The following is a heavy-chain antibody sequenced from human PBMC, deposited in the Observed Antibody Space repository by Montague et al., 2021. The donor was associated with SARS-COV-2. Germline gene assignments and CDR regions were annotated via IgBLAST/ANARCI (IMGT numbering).Heavy chain of an antibody. CDR1: GFTFSSYA. J-gene: IGHJ4*02. Sequence: SLRLSCAASGFTFSSYAMHWVRQAPGKGLEWVAVMSYDGSNKYYADSVKGRFTISRDNSKNTLYLQMNSLRAEDTAVYYCARGASGSYYSAFDYWGQGTLVTVSS. CDR2: MSYDGSNK. D-gene: IGHD1-26*01. V-gene: IGHV3-30-3*01. CDR3: ARGASGSYYSAFDY.